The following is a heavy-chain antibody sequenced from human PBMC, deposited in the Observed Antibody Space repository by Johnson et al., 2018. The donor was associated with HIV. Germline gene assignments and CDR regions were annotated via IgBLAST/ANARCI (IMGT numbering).Heavy chain of an antibody. CDR2: INWNGGST. CDR3: AKDDYGDLWVGAFDI. J-gene: IGHJ3*02. V-gene: IGHV3-NL1*01. CDR1: GFTFSSYA. Sequence: QVQLVESGGGVVQHGRSLRLSCAASGFTFSSYAMHWVRQAPGKGLEWVSGINWNGGSTAYGDSVKGRFTISRDNSKNTLYLQMNNLRAEDTAMYYCAKDDYGDLWVGAFDIWGQGTMVTVSS. D-gene: IGHD4-17*01.